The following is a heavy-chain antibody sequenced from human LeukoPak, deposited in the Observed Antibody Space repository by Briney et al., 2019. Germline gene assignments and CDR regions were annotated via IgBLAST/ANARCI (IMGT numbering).Heavy chain of an antibody. CDR1: GGSISSGSYY. CDR3: ARDGYYDSSGYYNWFDP. Sequence: PSQTLSLTCTVSGGSISSGSYYWSWIRQPAGKGLEWIGHIYTSGSTNYNPSLKSRVTMSVDTSKNQLSLKLSSVTAADTAVYYCARDGYYDSSGYYNWFDPWGQGTLVTVSS. CDR2: IYTSGST. J-gene: IGHJ5*02. V-gene: IGHV4-61*09. D-gene: IGHD3-22*01.